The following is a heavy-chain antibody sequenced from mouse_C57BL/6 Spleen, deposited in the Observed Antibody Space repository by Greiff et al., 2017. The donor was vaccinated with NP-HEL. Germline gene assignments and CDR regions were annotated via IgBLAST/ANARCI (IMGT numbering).Heavy chain of an antibody. Sequence: QVQLQQSGAELARPGASVKLSCKASGYTFTSYGISWVKQRSGQGLEWIGEIYPRSGNTYYNEKFKGKATLTADKSSSTAYMELRSLTSEDSAVYFCARNWDGYAMDYWGQGTSVTVSS. J-gene: IGHJ4*01. CDR3: ARNWDGYAMDY. D-gene: IGHD4-1*01. CDR2: IYPRSGNT. V-gene: IGHV1-81*01. CDR1: GYTFTSYG.